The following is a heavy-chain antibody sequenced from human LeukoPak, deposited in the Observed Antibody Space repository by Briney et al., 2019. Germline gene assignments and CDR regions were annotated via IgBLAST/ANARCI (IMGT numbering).Heavy chain of an antibody. J-gene: IGHJ6*02. V-gene: IGHV3-23*01. CDR3: AKGKSLPHYYYYGMDV. CDR2: NGGSGDRT. Sequence: GGSLRLSCAASGFTFSTSAMNWVRQAPGKGLEWVSVNGGSGDRTYYADSVRGRFTISRDNFKNTLYLQMNSLTAEDTAIHYCAKGKSLPHYYYYGMDVWGQGTTVTASS. CDR1: GFTFSTSA.